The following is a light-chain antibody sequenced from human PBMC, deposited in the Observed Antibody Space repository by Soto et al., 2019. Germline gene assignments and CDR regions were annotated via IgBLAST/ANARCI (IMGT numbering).Light chain of an antibody. V-gene: IGKV3-11*01. CDR2: DAS. J-gene: IGKJ2*01. Sequence: EIVLTQSPATLSLSPGEGATLSCRASQSVDNYLTWYQQKPGQAPRLLIYDASNRATGIPARFSGSGSGTDFTLTISSLGPEDFAVYYCQQRSNWPRTFGQGTKLEIK. CDR1: QSVDNY. CDR3: QQRSNWPRT.